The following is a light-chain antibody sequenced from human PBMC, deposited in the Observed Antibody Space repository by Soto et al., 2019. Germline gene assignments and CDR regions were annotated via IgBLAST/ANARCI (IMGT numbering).Light chain of an antibody. Sequence: QSALTQPASVSGSPGQSITISCTGTSSDVGGYNFVSWYQQHPGKAPRLMIFEVNNRPSGVSDRFSGSKSGNTASLTISGLQAEDEADYYCSSYTFSSTLVEFGGGTKLTVL. CDR2: EVN. CDR1: SSDVGGYNF. V-gene: IGLV2-14*01. CDR3: SSYTFSSTLVE. J-gene: IGLJ3*02.